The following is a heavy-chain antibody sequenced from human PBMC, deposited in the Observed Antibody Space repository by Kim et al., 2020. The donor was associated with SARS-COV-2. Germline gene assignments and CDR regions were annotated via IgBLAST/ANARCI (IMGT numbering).Heavy chain of an antibody. CDR3: ARGGGGYFDWLFPFDY. D-gene: IGHD3-9*01. CDR2: IIPIFGTA. Sequence: SVKVSCKASGGTFSSYAISWVRQAPGQGLEWMGGIIPIFGTANYAQKFQGRVTITADESTSTAYMELSSLRSEDTAVYYCARGGGGYFDWLFPFDYWGQGTLVTVSS. J-gene: IGHJ4*02. V-gene: IGHV1-69*13. CDR1: GGTFSSYA.